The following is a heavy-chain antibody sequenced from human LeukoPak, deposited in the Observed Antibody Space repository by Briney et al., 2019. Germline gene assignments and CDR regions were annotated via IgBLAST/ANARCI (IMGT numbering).Heavy chain of an antibody. CDR3: ARRSGNSEY. CDR1: GGSISSGGYS. D-gene: IGHD4-23*01. Sequence: PSQTLSLTCTVSGGSISSGGYSWSWIRQHPGKGLEWIGYIYYSGSTYYNPSLKSRVTISVDTSKNQFSLKLSSVTAADTAVYYCARRSGNSEYWGQGTLVTVSS. J-gene: IGHJ4*02. CDR2: IYYSGST. V-gene: IGHV4-31*03.